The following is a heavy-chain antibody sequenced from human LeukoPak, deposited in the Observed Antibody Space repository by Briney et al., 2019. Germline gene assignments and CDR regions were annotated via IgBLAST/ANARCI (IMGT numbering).Heavy chain of an antibody. CDR1: GFTFSSYG. D-gene: IGHD2-2*01. Sequence: GGSLRLSCAASGFTFSSYGMHWVRQAPGKGLEWVAFIRYDGSNKYYADSVKGRFTISRDNSKNTLYLQMNSLRAEDTAVYYSAKQIVVVPAKAYFDYWGQGTLVTVSS. CDR3: AKQIVVVPAKAYFDY. J-gene: IGHJ4*02. V-gene: IGHV3-30*02. CDR2: IRYDGSNK.